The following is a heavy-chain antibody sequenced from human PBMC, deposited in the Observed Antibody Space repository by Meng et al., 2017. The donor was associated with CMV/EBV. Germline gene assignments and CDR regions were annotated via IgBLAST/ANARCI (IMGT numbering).Heavy chain of an antibody. CDR3: ATDKVGSIAALHY. V-gene: IGHV1-24*01. D-gene: IGHD6-6*01. CDR2: FDPEDGET. J-gene: IGHJ4*02. Sequence: ASVKVSCKVSGYTLTDLSMHWVRQAPGKGLEWMGGFDPEDGETIYAQKFQGRVIMTEDTSTDTAYMELSSLRSEDTAVYYCATDKVGSIAALHYWGQGTLVTVSS. CDR1: GYTLTDLS.